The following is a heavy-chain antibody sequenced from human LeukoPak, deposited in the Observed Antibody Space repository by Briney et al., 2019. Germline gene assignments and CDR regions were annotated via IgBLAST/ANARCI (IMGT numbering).Heavy chain of an antibody. CDR2: IYYSGST. D-gene: IGHD6-6*01. CDR1: GGSISSYY. Sequence: PSETLSLTCTVSGGSISSYYWSWIRQPPGKGLEWIGYIYYSGSTSYNPSLKSRVTISVDKSKNQFSLKLSSVTAADTAVYYCARDSYSSSEYYYYMDVWGKGTTVTVSS. V-gene: IGHV4-59*12. CDR3: ARDSYSSSEYYYYMDV. J-gene: IGHJ6*03.